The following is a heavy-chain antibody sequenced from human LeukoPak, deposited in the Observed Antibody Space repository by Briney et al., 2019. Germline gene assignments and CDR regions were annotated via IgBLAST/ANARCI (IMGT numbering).Heavy chain of an antibody. J-gene: IGHJ4*02. Sequence: PGGSLRLSCAASGFTFSTYGMNWVRQAPGKGLEWVAFIRYDGSNTYYADSVKGRFTISRDNSKNTLYLQMNSLRAEDTAVYYCAKDPGYNYGTSFDYWGQGTLVTVSS. CDR2: IRYDGSNT. D-gene: IGHD5-18*01. V-gene: IGHV3-30*02. CDR3: AKDPGYNYGTSFDY. CDR1: GFTFSTYG.